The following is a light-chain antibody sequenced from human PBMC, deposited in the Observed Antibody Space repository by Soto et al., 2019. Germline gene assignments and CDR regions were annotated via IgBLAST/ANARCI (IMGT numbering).Light chain of an antibody. CDR2: GAS. Sequence: EIVLTQSPGTLSLSPGERATLSCRASQSISSSYLAWYQQKPGQAPRLLIYGASTRATGIPDRFSGSGSGTDFTLTISRLESEDIAVYYCQQYGSAPAWTFGQGTKVEIK. CDR1: QSISSSY. V-gene: IGKV3-20*01. CDR3: QQYGSAPAWT. J-gene: IGKJ1*01.